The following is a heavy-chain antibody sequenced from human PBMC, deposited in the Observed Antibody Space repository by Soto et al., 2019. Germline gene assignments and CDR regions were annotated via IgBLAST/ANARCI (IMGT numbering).Heavy chain of an antibody. V-gene: IGHV1-69*04. D-gene: IGHD4-17*01. J-gene: IGHJ4*02. Sequence: GASVKVSCKASGGTFSSYTISWVRQAPGQGLEWMGRIIPILGIANYAQKFQGRVTITADKSTSTAYMELSSLRSEDTAVYYCAREGTDYGDFEPYYYFDYWGQGTLVTVSS. CDR1: GGTFSSYT. CDR3: AREGTDYGDFEPYYYFDY. CDR2: IIPILGIA.